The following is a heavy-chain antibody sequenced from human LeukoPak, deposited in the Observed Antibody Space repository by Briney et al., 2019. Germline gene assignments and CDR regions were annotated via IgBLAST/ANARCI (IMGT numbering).Heavy chain of an antibody. CDR3: ARELFQLLWFGELSPYYYYYGMDV. D-gene: IGHD3-10*01. CDR2: ISAYNGNT. CDR1: VDTFTSYG. V-gene: IGHV1-18*01. J-gene: IGHJ6*02. Sequence: ASVKVSCKASVDTFTSYGISWVRQAPGQGLEWMGWISAYNGNTNYAQKLQGRVTMTIDTSTSTAYMELRSLRSDDTAVYYCARELFQLLWFGELSPYYYYYGMDVWGQGTTVTVSS.